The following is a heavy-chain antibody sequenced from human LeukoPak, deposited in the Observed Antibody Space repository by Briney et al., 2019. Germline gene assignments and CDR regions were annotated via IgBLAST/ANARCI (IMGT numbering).Heavy chain of an antibody. CDR1: GGTFSSYA. J-gene: IGHJ5*02. CDR2: IIPIFGTA. D-gene: IGHD3-10*01. CDR3: ASTTVVRGVIIKNWFDP. V-gene: IGHV1-69*13. Sequence: SVTVSCKASGGTFSSYAISWVRQAPGQGLEWMGGIIPIFGTANYAQKFQGRVTITADESTSTAYMELSRLRSEDTAVYYCASTTVVRGVIIKNWFDPWGQGTLVTVSS.